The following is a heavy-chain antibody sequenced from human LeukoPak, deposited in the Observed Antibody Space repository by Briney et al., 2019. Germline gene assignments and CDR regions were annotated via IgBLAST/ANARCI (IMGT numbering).Heavy chain of an antibody. CDR1: GFTFSDYA. Sequence: SGGSLRLSCAASGFTFSDYAMSWVRQAPGKGLEWVSAIGGGGSDTYYADSVKGRFTISRDNAKNSLYLQMNSLRAEDTAVYYCAELGITMIGGVWGKGTTVTISS. V-gene: IGHV3-23*01. J-gene: IGHJ6*04. CDR3: AELGITMIGGV. CDR2: IGGGGSDT. D-gene: IGHD3-10*02.